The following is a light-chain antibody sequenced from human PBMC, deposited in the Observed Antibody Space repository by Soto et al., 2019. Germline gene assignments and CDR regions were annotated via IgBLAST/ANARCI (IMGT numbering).Light chain of an antibody. CDR3: SSYTTSTSFIL. V-gene: IGLV2-14*01. CDR2: EVS. Sequence: QSALTQPASVSGSPGQSITISCTGTSSDIGNYDFVSWYQQVPGTAPKAMIYEVSSRPSGVSNRFSGSKSGNTASLTISGLLAEDEAYYYCSSYTTSTSFILFGGGTKVTVL. J-gene: IGLJ2*01. CDR1: SSDIGNYDF.